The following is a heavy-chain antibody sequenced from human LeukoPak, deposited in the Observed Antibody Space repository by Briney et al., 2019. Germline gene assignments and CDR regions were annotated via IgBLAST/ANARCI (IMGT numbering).Heavy chain of an antibody. CDR1: GYTFTSYY. V-gene: IGHV1-46*01. CDR2: INPSGGST. CDR3: ARDGVVGYTDSNWFDP. Sequence: ASVKVSCKASGYTFTSYYMHWVRQAPGQGLEWMGIINPSGGSTSYAQKFQGRVTMTRDTSTSTVYMELSSLRSEDTAVYYCARDGVVGYTDSNWFDPWGQGTLVTASS. J-gene: IGHJ5*02. D-gene: IGHD5-24*01.